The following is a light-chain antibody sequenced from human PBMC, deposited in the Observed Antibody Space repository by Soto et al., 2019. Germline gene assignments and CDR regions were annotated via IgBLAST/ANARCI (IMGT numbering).Light chain of an antibody. V-gene: IGKV3-20*01. CDR2: SAS. Sequence: EIVLTQSPGTLSVSPGERATLSCRATQSLSRGYLAWYQQKPGQAPRLLIYSASNRATGIPDRLIGSGSGTDFTLTISRVDPEDFAVYYCQQYESPPPFIIGPGTKVDFK. J-gene: IGKJ3*01. CDR3: QQYESPPPFI. CDR1: QSLSRGY.